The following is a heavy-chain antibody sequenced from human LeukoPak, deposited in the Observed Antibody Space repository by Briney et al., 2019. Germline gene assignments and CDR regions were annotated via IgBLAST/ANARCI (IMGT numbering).Heavy chain of an antibody. Sequence: GGSLRLSCAAYGFTFDDYGMSWVRQAPGKGLEWVSGINWNGGSTGYADSVKGRFTISRDNAKNSLYLQMNSLRSEDTALYYCARWGYYYDSSGYYHGIDYWGQGTLVTVSS. CDR2: INWNGGST. V-gene: IGHV3-20*04. CDR3: ARWGYYYDSSGYYHGIDY. D-gene: IGHD3-22*01. CDR1: GFTFDDYG. J-gene: IGHJ4*02.